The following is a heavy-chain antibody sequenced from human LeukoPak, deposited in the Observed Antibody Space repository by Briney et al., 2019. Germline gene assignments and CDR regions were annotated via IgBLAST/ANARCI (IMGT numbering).Heavy chain of an antibody. CDR1: GFTFSDYY. D-gene: IGHD4-17*01. V-gene: IGHV3-11*01. CDR3: ARTTVTMYYFDY. Sequence: PRGSLRLSCAASGFTFSDYYMSWIRQAPGKGLEWVSYISSSGSTIYYADSVKGRFTISRDNAKNSLYLQMNSLRAEDTAVYYCARTTVTMYYFDYWGQGTLVTVSS. J-gene: IGHJ4*02. CDR2: ISSSGSTI.